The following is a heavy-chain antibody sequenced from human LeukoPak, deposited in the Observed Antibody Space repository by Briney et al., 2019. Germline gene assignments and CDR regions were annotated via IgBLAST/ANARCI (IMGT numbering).Heavy chain of an antibody. J-gene: IGHJ4*02. V-gene: IGHV3-30*03. CDR1: GFTFSSYG. CDR2: ISYDGSNK. CDR3: ARFAIAVAGCALDY. D-gene: IGHD6-19*01. Sequence: GGSLRLSCAASGFTFSSYGMHWVRQAPGKGLEWVAVISYDGSNKYYADSVKGRFTISRDNSKNTLYLQMNSLRAEDTAVYYCARFAIAVAGCALDYWGQGTLVTVSS.